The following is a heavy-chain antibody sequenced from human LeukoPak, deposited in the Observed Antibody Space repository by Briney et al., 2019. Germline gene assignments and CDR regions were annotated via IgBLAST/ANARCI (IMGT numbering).Heavy chain of an antibody. Sequence: GGSLRLSCGASGFTFDDYWMSWVRQAPGQGLEWVANINQDGSEKYYLDSAKGRFTISRDNARNSLYLQVNSLRAEDTAVYYCAKDLDLDYWGQGTLVTVSS. CDR3: AKDLDLDY. CDR2: INQDGSEK. J-gene: IGHJ4*02. V-gene: IGHV3-7*01. D-gene: IGHD1-1*01. CDR1: GFTFDDYW.